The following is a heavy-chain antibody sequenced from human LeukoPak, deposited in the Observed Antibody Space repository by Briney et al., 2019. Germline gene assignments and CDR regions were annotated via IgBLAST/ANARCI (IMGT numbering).Heavy chain of an antibody. CDR1: GFTFSSYS. J-gene: IGHJ6*03. CDR2: ISSSSSTI. Sequence: HPGGSLRLSCAASGFTFSSYSMNWVRQAPGKGLEWVSYISSSSSTIYYADSVKGRFTISRDNAKNSLYLQMNSLRAEDTAVYYCARGGASETYYYYYYMDVWGKGTTVTVSS. D-gene: IGHD3-16*01. CDR3: ARGGASETYYYYYYMDV. V-gene: IGHV3-48*01.